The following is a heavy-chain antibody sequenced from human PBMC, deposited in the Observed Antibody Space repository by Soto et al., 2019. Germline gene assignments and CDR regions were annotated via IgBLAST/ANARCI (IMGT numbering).Heavy chain of an antibody. CDR3: ARDRSYALDV. CDR2: INSDGSST. J-gene: IGHJ6*02. V-gene: IGHV3-74*01. Sequence: GGSLRLSCAASGFTFSSSWMHWVRQAPGKGLVWVSHINSDGSSTSYADSVKGRFTISRDNAKNTLYLQLNSLRAEDTAVYYCARDRSYALDVWGQGTTVTVSS. CDR1: GFTFSSSW.